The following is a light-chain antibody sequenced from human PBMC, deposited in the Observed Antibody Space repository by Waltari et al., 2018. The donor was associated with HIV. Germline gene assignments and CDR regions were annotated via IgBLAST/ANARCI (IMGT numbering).Light chain of an antibody. V-gene: IGLV6-57*01. J-gene: IGLJ3*02. CDR2: EDN. CDR3: QSYDSSNWV. Sequence: NFMLPQPHSVSESPVKTVTISRTRSSGSISSNYVPWYQQRPGSSPTTVIYEDNQRPSGVPDRFSGSIDSSSNSASLTIAGLKTEDEADYYCQSYDSSNWVFGGGTKLTVL. CDR1: SGSISSNY.